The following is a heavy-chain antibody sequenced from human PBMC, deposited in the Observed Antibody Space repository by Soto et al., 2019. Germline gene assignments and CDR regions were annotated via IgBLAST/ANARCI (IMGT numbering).Heavy chain of an antibody. CDR2: IDWDDDK. V-gene: IGHV2-70*04. CDR1: GFARSTSGMR. D-gene: IGHD4-17*01. CDR3: ARSNGDSAFVI. Sequence: SAPTLVNPTHTLTLTCTFSGFARSTSGMRVSWIRQPPGKALEWLARIDWDDDKFYSTSLKTRLTISKDTSKNQVVLTMTNMDPVDTATYYFARSNGDSAFVIWCQGTMGTLSS. J-gene: IGHJ3*02.